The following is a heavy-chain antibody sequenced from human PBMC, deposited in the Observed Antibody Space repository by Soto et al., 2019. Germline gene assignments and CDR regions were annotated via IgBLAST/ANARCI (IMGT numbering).Heavy chain of an antibody. J-gene: IGHJ6*03. CDR3: AKDLKGDSIYYYYYYMDV. V-gene: IGHV3-30*18. CDR2: ISYDGSNK. Sequence: GGSLRLSCAASGFTFSSYGMHWVRQAPCKGLEWVAVISYDGSNKYYADSVKGRFTISRDNSKNTLYLQMNSLRAEDTAVYYCAKDLKGDSIYYYYYYMDVWGKGTTVTVSS. D-gene: IGHD2-21*02. CDR1: GFTFSSYG.